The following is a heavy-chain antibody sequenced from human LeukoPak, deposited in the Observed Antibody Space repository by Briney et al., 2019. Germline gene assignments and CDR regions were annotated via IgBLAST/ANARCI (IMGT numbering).Heavy chain of an antibody. Sequence: PGRSLRLFCAPSGFPFSAYGMRWARQAPGKGLEWVASISYEGSYQYCTHSVKGVFTISRDNTKNTLHLDLNGLRAEDTAGYYCAKSGPKYQVLRLFIDTWGQGTLVAVSS. D-gene: IGHD3-9*01. CDR3: AKSGPKYQVLRLFIDT. J-gene: IGHJ5*01. CDR1: GFPFSAYG. V-gene: IGHV3-30*18. CDR2: ISYEGSYQ.